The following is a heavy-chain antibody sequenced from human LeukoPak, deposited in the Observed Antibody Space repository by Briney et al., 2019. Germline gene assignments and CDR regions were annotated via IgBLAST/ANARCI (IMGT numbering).Heavy chain of an antibody. CDR2: IIPILGIA. J-gene: IGHJ5*02. V-gene: IGHV1-69*04. Sequence: ASVKVSCKASGGTFSSYAISWVRQAPGQGLEWMGRIIPILGIANYAQKFQGRVTITADKSMSTAYMELSSLRSEDTAVYYCARDFGNYGDPTGGWFDPWGQGTLATVSS. D-gene: IGHD4-17*01. CDR3: ARDFGNYGDPTGGWFDP. CDR1: GGTFSSYA.